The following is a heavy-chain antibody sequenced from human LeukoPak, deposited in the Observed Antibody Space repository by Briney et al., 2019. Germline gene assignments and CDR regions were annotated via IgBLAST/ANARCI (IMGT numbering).Heavy chain of an antibody. J-gene: IGHJ4*02. V-gene: IGHV3-23*01. Sequence: GGSLRLSCTVSGFAFSGYAMSWVRQAPGKGPEWVSSIGARGDVTYSADSVKGRLTISRDNSKRTLFLQMNSLRAEDTAVYYCAKVHYTASFPGSFPGRNYFDSWGQGSLVTVSS. CDR1: GFAFSGYA. CDR3: AKVHYTASFPGSFPGRNYFDS. CDR2: IGARGDVT. D-gene: IGHD1-26*01.